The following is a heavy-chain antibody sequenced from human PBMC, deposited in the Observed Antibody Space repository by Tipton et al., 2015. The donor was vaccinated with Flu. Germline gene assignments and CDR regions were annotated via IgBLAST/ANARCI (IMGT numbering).Heavy chain of an antibody. D-gene: IGHD5-12*01. CDR3: ARNGPGVAIDYYYMDV. V-gene: IGHV4-59*01. CDR2: VSYTGST. Sequence: TLSLTCTVSGGSISSYYWSWIRQPPGKGLECVGYVSYTGSTNYNPSLKSRVTILVDTSKNQFSLKLSSVTAADTAIYYCARNGPGVAIDYYYMDVWGKGTTVTVSS. J-gene: IGHJ6*03. CDR1: GGSISSYY.